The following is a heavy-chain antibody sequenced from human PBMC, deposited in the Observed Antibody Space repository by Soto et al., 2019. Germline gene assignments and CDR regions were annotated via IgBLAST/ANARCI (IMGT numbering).Heavy chain of an antibody. J-gene: IGHJ6*02. D-gene: IGHD6-13*01. CDR1: GFTFSSYC. Sequence: GGSLRPSCAVSGFTFSSYCMHWVRQAPGRGLVRVERMNEDGGTTDYADCVEGRFTISRNNAKTTLYLQMSSLRVEDTTVYYCASDLSARADVWGQGPTVTVS. CDR2: MNEDGGTT. V-gene: IGHV3-74*01. CDR3: ASDLSARADV.